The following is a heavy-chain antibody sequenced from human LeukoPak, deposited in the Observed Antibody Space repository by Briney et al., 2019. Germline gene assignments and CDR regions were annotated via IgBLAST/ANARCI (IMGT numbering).Heavy chain of an antibody. Sequence: PGGSLRLSCAASGFTFSDYFMSWIRQAPGKGLEWLSYISTDSITIYYADSVKGRFTISRDNAKNSLYLQMNSLRAEDTAVYYCARDPRKFGDLPAYYFDYWGQGTLVTVSS. D-gene: IGHD3-10*01. CDR3: ARDPRKFGDLPAYYFDY. V-gene: IGHV3-11*01. CDR2: ISTDSITI. J-gene: IGHJ4*02. CDR1: GFTFSDYF.